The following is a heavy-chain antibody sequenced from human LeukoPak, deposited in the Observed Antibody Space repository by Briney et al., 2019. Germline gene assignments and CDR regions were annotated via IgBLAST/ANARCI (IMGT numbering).Heavy chain of an antibody. Sequence: PSETLSLTCAVSGYSISSGYYWGWIRPSPEKGLEWIGEINHSGSTNYNPSLKSRVTILVDTSKNQFSLKLRSVTAADTAVYYCARALRDDSSGNYYFDYWGQKTLVTVSS. D-gene: IGHD3-22*01. J-gene: IGHJ4*02. CDR1: GYSISSGYY. CDR3: ARALRDDSSGNYYFDY. CDR2: INHSGST. V-gene: IGHV4-38-2*01.